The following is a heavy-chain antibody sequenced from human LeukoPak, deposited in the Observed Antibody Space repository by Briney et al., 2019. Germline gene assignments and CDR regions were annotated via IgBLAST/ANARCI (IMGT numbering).Heavy chain of an antibody. CDR3: ASGTTGTTGYYYYYYYMDV. CDR2: ISSSGSTI. V-gene: IGHV3-48*03. Sequence: PGGSLRLSXAASGFTFSSYEVDWVRQAPGKGREWVSYISSSGSTIDYADSVKGRFTISRDNAKNSLYLQMNSLRAEDTAVYYCASGTTGTTGYYYYYYYMDVWGKGTTVTVSS. J-gene: IGHJ6*03. D-gene: IGHD1-1*01. CDR1: GFTFSSYE.